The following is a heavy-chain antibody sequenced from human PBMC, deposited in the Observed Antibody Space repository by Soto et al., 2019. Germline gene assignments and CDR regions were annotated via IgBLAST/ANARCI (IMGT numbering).Heavy chain of an antibody. V-gene: IGHV3-21*01. CDR1: GFTFSSYS. D-gene: IGHD3-3*01. CDR2: ISSSSIYI. Sequence: GGSLRLSCAACGFTFSSYSINWVRQAPWKGLEWVSSISSSSIYIYYADSVKGRFTISRDNAKNSLYLQMNSLRAEDTAVYYFATEPTLAWLQDAFDISGQRT. CDR3: ATEPTLAWLQDAFDI. J-gene: IGHJ3*02.